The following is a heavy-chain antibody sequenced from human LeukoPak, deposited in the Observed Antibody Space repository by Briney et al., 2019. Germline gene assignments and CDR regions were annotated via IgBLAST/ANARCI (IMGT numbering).Heavy chain of an antibody. CDR1: GYTFTSYD. D-gene: IGHD3-22*01. V-gene: IGHV1-2*02. CDR3: ARARTYDRWDLDI. CDR2: INPNSGGT. Sequence: ASVKVSCKASGYTFTSYDINCVRQATGQGLEWMGWINPNSGGTNYAQKFQGRVTMTRDTSISTAYMELSRLRSDDTAVYYCARARTYDRWDLDIWGQGTMVTVSS. J-gene: IGHJ3*02.